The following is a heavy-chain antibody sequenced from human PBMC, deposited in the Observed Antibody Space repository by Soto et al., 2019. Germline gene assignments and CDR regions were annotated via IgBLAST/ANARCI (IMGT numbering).Heavy chain of an antibody. Sequence: QVQLQESGPGLVKPSETLSLTCTVSGGSISSYYWSWIRQPPGKGLEWIGYMYYSGSTNYNPSLKSRAXXXVXXSKNQFSLKLTSVTAADTAVYYCARGQLRFGEFGYWGQGTLVTVSS. CDR3: ARGQLRFGEFGY. J-gene: IGHJ4*02. CDR1: GGSISSYY. D-gene: IGHD3-10*01. V-gene: IGHV4-59*01. CDR2: MYYSGST.